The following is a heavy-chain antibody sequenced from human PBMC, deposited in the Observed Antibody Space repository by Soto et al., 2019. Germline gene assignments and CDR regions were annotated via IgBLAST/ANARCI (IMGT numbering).Heavy chain of an antibody. CDR1: GGTFSSYA. Sequence: QVQLVQSGAEVKKPGSSVKVSCKASGGTFSSYAISWVRQAPGQGLEWMGGIIPIFGTANYAEKFQGRVTITADESTSTAYMELSSPRSEDAAVYYCASGPLSLTGSDYWGQGTLVTVSS. CDR3: ASGPLSLTGSDY. V-gene: IGHV1-69*12. CDR2: IIPIFGTA. D-gene: IGHD3-9*01. J-gene: IGHJ4*02.